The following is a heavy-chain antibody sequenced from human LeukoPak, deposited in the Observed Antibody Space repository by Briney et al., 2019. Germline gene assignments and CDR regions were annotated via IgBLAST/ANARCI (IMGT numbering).Heavy chain of an antibody. V-gene: IGHV1-69*13. Sequence: ASVKVSCKASGGTFSSYAISWVRQAPGQGLEWMGGIIPIFGTANYAQKFQGRVTITADESTSTAYMELSSLRSDDTAVYYCARDWGYYDSSGYLDYWGQGTLVTVSS. CDR2: IIPIFGTA. CDR3: ARDWGYYDSSGYLDY. D-gene: IGHD3-22*01. CDR1: GGTFSSYA. J-gene: IGHJ4*02.